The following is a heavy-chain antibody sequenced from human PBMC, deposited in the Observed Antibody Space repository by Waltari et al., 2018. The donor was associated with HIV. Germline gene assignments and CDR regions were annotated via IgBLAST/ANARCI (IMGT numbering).Heavy chain of an antibody. J-gene: IGHJ5*02. CDR2: ISGSGVNT. V-gene: IGHV3-23*01. Sequence: DVQLLESGGGLAQPGGSLRLSCAASGFTFSSYAMSWVRKAPGKGLEGVSGISGSGVNTYYADSVKGRFTISRDNSKNTLYLQMNSLRAEDTAVYYCANRAINPWGQGTLVTVSS. CDR1: GFTFSSYA. CDR3: ANRAINP.